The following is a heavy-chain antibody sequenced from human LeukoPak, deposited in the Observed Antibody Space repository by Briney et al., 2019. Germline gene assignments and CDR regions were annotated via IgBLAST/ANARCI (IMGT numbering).Heavy chain of an antibody. Sequence: GGSLRLSCAASGFTLNRHWMSWVRQAPGKGLEWVASINQNGNQKYHVDSVKGRFIISRDNAENSVSLQMNSLRDEDTATYYCARLLGDSTIYDLWGQGTLAIVSS. CDR3: ARLLGDSTIYDL. J-gene: IGHJ5*02. V-gene: IGHV3-7*01. D-gene: IGHD3-16*01. CDR1: GFTLNRHW. CDR2: INQNGNQK.